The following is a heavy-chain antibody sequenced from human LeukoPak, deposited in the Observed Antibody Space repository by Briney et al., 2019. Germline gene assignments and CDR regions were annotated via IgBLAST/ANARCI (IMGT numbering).Heavy chain of an antibody. V-gene: IGHV3-7*01. CDR1: GFTFSSHW. D-gene: IGHD1-1*01. CDR2: MDPSGSQT. Sequence: PGGSLRLSCAASGFTFSSHWMSWVRQAPGKGLEWVANMDPSGSQTRYVDSVKGRFTISKDDPGTSLYLEMHSLRAEDTAIYYCAAWTSGNYWGQGALVTVSS. J-gene: IGHJ4*02. CDR3: AAWTSGNY.